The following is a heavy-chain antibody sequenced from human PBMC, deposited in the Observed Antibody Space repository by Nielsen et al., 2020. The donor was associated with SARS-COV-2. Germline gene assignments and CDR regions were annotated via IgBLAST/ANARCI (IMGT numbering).Heavy chain of an antibody. CDR1: GFTLSNYG. D-gene: IGHD6-6*01. CDR2: ISYDGVNK. CDR3: AKNLIAARRMGYYYGMDV. Sequence: GESLKISCAASGFTLSNYGLHWVRQAPGKGLEWVAVISYDGVNKFYADSVKGRFTISRDNAKNSLYLQMNSLRAEDTAVYYSAKNLIAARRMGYYYGMDVWGQGTTVTVSS. J-gene: IGHJ6*02. V-gene: IGHV3-30*18.